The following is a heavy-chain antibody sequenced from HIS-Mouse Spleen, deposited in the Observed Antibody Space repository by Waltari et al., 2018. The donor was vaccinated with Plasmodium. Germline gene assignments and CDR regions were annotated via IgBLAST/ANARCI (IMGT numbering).Heavy chain of an antibody. D-gene: IGHD6-6*01. Sequence: EVQLVESGGGLIQLGGSLRLSWAASGFTGGSNYMSWVRQAPGKGLEWVSVIYSGGSTYYADSVKGRFTISRDNSKNTLYLQMNSLRAEDTAVYYCARGMKSSSSAFDIWGQGTMVTVSS. CDR1: GFTGGSNY. CDR3: ARGMKSSSSAFDI. V-gene: IGHV3-53*01. J-gene: IGHJ3*02. CDR2: IYSGGST.